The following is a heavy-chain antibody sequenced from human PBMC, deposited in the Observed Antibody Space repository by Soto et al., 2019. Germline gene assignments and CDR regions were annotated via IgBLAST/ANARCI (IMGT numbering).Heavy chain of an antibody. CDR2: ISWNSGSI. J-gene: IGHJ3*02. CDR1: GFTFDDYA. V-gene: IGHV3-9*01. Sequence: LRLSCAASGFTFDDYAMHWVRQAPGKGLEWVSGISWNSGSIGYADSVKGRFTISRDNAKNSLYLQMNSLRAEDTALYYCAKGGVRYCSGGSCYSYDAFDIWGQGTMVTVSS. D-gene: IGHD2-15*01. CDR3: AKGGVRYCSGGSCYSYDAFDI.